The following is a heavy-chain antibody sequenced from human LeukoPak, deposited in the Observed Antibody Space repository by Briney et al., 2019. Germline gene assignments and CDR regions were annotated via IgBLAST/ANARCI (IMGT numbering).Heavy chain of an antibody. CDR1: GFTFSSYA. Sequence: PGGSLRLSCAASGFTFSSYAMSWVRQAPGKGLEGVSAISGSGGSTYYADSVKGRFTISRDNSKNTLYPQMNSLRAEDTAVYYCAKGPGFRLDYWGQGTLVTVSS. CDR2: ISGSGGST. V-gene: IGHV3-23*01. CDR3: AKGPGFRLDY. D-gene: IGHD3-9*01. J-gene: IGHJ4*02.